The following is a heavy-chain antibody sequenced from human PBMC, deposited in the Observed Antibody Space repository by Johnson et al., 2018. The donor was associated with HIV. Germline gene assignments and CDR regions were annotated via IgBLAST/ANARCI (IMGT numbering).Heavy chain of an antibody. Sequence: VQLVESGGGLVKPGGSLRLSCAASGFTFNNAWMSWVRQAPGKGLEWVGRINRKTDGGTTDYAAPVTGRFTISRDDSNNMLYLEMNSLKTEDTATYYCTTAGYTFSDAFDIWGHGLMVTVSS. D-gene: IGHD2-2*02. CDR1: GFTFNNAW. CDR3: TTAGYTFSDAFDI. CDR2: INRKTDGGTT. J-gene: IGHJ3*02. V-gene: IGHV3-15*01.